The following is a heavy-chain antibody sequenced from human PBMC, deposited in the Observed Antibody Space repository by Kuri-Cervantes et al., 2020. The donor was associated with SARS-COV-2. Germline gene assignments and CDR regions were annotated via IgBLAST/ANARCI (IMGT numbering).Heavy chain of an antibody. J-gene: IGHJ4*02. CDR2: ISGSGGST. CDR3: AKIQTGYSGYDAGY. Sequence: LSLTCAAFGFTFSSYAMSWVRQTPGKGLEWVSTISGSGGSTYYADSVKGRFTISRDNSKNTLFLQMNSLRADDTAVYYCAKIQTGYSGYDAGYWGQGTLVTVSS. CDR1: GFTFSSYA. D-gene: IGHD5-12*01. V-gene: IGHV3-23*01.